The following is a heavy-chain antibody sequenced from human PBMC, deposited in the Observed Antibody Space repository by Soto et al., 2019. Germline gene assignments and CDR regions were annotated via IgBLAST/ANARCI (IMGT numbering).Heavy chain of an antibody. V-gene: IGHV4-39*01. Sequence: XATLSLTCTVSGGSISSSSYYWGWIRQPPGKGLEWIGSIYYSGSTYYNPSLKSRVTISVDTSKNQFSLKLSSVTAADTAVYYCARGTAAGGYGMDVWGQGTTVTVS. CDR2: IYYSGST. CDR1: GGSISSSSYY. CDR3: ARGTAAGGYGMDV. D-gene: IGHD6-13*01. J-gene: IGHJ6*02.